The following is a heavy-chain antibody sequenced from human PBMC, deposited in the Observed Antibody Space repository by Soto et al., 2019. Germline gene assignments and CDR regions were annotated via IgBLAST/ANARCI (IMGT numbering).Heavy chain of an antibody. CDR2: IKSKTDGGTT. D-gene: IGHD3-9*01. J-gene: IGHJ3*02. CDR1: GFTFSNAW. V-gene: IGHV3-15*01. CDR3: TTDQSGGFDYDILTGLFTTTRFDI. Sequence: KPGGSLRLSCAASGFTFSNAWMSWVRQAPGKGLEWVGRIKSKTDGGTTDYAAPVKGRFTISRDDSKNTLYLQMNSLKTEDTAVYYCTTDQSGGFDYDILTGLFTTTRFDIWGQGTMVIVSS.